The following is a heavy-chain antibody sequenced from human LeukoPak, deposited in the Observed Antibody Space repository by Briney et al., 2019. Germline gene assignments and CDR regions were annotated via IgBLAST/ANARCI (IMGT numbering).Heavy chain of an antibody. CDR1: GFTFSSYD. J-gene: IGHJ4*02. CDR2: ISANGFTT. D-gene: IGHD3-3*01. Sequence: GGSLRLSCAASGFTFSSYDMNWVRQAPGKGLEWVSTISANGFTTYYADSVRGRFTISRDNSKDTLYLQIDSLSAEDTAIYYCAKSPVTPRIFGVAMYYFDYWGQGTLVTVSS. V-gene: IGHV3-23*01. CDR3: AKSPVTPRIFGVAMYYFDY.